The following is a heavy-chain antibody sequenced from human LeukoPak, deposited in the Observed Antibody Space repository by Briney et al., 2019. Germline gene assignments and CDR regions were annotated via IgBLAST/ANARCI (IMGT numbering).Heavy chain of an antibody. Sequence: SETLSLTCTVSGGSISSYYWSWIRQPPGKGLEWIGYIYYSGSTNYNPSLKSRVTISVDTSKNQFSLKLSSVTAADTAVYYCAREPETDSSGWYPHYYYYYMDVWGKGTTVTVSS. V-gene: IGHV4-59*01. D-gene: IGHD6-19*01. J-gene: IGHJ6*03. CDR3: AREPETDSSGWYPHYYYYYMDV. CDR2: IYYSGST. CDR1: GGSISSYY.